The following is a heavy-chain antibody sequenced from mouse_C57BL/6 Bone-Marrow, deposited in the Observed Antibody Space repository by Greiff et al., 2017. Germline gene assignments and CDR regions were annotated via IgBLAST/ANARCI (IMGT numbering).Heavy chain of an antibody. J-gene: IGHJ4*01. CDR2: IHPNSGST. D-gene: IGHD4-1*01. Sequence: VQLQQPGAELVKPGASVKLSCKASGYTFTSYWMHWVKQRPGQGLEWIGMIHPNSGSTNYNEKFKSKATLTVDKSSSTAYMQLSSLTSEDSAVYYCARYRLGYAMDYWGQGTSVTVSS. CDR1: GYTFTSYW. V-gene: IGHV1-64*01. CDR3: ARYRLGYAMDY.